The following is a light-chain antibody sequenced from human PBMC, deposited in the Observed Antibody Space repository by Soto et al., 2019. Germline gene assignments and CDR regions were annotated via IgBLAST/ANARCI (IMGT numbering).Light chain of an antibody. Sequence: DIQMTQSPSTLSASVEDRVTITCRASQSIGDLLAWYQQKPGEAPKLLIYKASYLESGVPSRFSGSGSGTEFTLTISSLQPEDLATSYCQHYSAFSVTFGQGTKVDIK. CDR3: QHYSAFSVT. V-gene: IGKV1-5*03. CDR1: QSIGDL. CDR2: KAS. J-gene: IGKJ1*01.